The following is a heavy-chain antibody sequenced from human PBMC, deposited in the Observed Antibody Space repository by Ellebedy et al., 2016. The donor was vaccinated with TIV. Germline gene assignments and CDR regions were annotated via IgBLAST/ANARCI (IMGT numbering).Heavy chain of an antibody. CDR3: ATDRGYFTFDY. CDR1: GFTFSTYW. CDR2: IKEDGSQT. V-gene: IGHV3-7*03. J-gene: IGHJ4*02. D-gene: IGHD3-9*01. Sequence: GGSLKISCATSGFTFSTYWMAWVRQAPGKGLEWVANIKEDGSQTYYVGSVKGRFTISRDNAKNSLYLQMNSLRADDTAVYYCATDRGYFTFDYWGQGSLITVSS.